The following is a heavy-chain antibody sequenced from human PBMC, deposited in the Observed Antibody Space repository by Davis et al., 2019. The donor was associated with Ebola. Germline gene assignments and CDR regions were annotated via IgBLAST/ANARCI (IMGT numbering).Heavy chain of an antibody. CDR3: ARDLGSGFDFDF. D-gene: IGHD3-10*01. CDR2: ISSSSSFI. V-gene: IGHV3-21*01. J-gene: IGHJ4*02. CDR1: GFTFSNYA. Sequence: PGGSLRLSCAASGFTFSNYAMNWVRQAPGKGLEWVSSISSSSSFIDYADSMKGRFTISRDNAKNSLYLQMNSLRAEDTAVYYCARDLGSGFDFDFWGQGTLVTVSS.